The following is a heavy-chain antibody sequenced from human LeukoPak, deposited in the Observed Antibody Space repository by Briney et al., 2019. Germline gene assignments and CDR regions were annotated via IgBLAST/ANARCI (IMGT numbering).Heavy chain of an antibody. CDR1: GFTFSSYG. V-gene: IGHV3-21*01. J-gene: IGHJ4*02. CDR2: ISSNSNYI. D-gene: IGHD2-2*01. Sequence: GRSLRLSCAAPGFTFSSYGMNWVRQAPGKGLEWVSSISSNSNYIWYGDSVKGRFTISRDNAKNSLYLQKNSLRAEDTAVYFCARDCRSTSCYHYWGQGTLVTVSS. CDR3: ARDCRSTSCYHY.